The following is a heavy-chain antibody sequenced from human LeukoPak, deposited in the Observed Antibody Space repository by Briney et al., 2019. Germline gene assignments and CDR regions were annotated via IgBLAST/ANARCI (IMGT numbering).Heavy chain of an antibody. CDR2: IYYSGST. Sequence: SETLSLTCTVSGGSISSGDYYWSWIRQHPGKGLEWIGYIYYSGSTYYNPSLKSRVTISVDTSKNQFSLKLSSVTAADTAVYYCARVDSSSTNFDYWGQGTLVTVSS. CDR3: ARVDSSSTNFDY. CDR1: GGSISSGDYY. J-gene: IGHJ4*02. V-gene: IGHV4-31*03. D-gene: IGHD6-13*01.